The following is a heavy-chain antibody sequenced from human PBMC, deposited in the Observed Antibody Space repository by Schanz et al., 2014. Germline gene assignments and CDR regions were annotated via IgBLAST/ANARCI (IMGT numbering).Heavy chain of an antibody. CDR3: ARGYGDSPTDF. D-gene: IGHD4-17*01. Sequence: QLQLVQSGAEVKKPGSSVKVSCKLSGGTFSSYTISWVRQAPGQGLEWMGIINPSGGSTTYAQKFQGRVTITADRSTSTAYMELSSLRSEDTAVYYCARGYGDSPTDFWGQGTLVTVAS. CDR2: INPSGGST. CDR1: GGTFSSYT. J-gene: IGHJ4*02. V-gene: IGHV1-69*08.